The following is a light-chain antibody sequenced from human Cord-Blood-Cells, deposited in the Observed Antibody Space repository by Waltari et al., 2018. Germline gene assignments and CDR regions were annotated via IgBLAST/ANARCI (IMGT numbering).Light chain of an antibody. J-gene: IGKJ4*01. CDR3: QQYNNWPLT. Sequence: EIVMTQSPATLSVSPGERATLSCRASQGVSSNLAWYQQKPVQAPRLLIYGASTRATGIPARFSGSWSGKEFTLTISSLQSEDFAVYYWQQYNNWPLTFGGGTKVEIK. V-gene: IGKV3-15*01. CDR2: GAS. CDR1: QGVSSN.